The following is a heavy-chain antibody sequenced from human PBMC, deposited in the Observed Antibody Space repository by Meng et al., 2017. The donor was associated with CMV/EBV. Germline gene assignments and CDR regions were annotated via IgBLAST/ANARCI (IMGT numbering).Heavy chain of an antibody. J-gene: IGHJ4*02. Sequence: PLQESGPGRVKPAETLSLICTVSGGSISSSSYYWGWIRQPPGKGLEWIGSNYYIGSTYYNPSLKSRVTISVDTSKNQFSLKLSSVTAADTAVYYCASIVGAQDYWGQGTLVTVSS. CDR1: GGSISSSSYY. CDR3: ASIVGAQDY. V-gene: IGHV4-39*07. CDR2: NYYIGST. D-gene: IGHD1-26*01.